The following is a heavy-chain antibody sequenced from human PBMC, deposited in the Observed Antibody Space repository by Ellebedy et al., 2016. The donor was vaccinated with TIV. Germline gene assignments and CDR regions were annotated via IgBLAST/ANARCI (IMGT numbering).Heavy chain of an antibody. Sequence: GESQKISCAASGFTFSSYAMSWVRQAPGKGPEWVSVIIGSGVSAYYADSVQGRFTISRDTSRDMLFLQMSGLRAEDTAVYYCAKSTHPGGSYLNDAFDLWGQGAMVTVSS. CDR1: GFTFSSYA. D-gene: IGHD1-26*01. J-gene: IGHJ3*01. CDR2: IIGSGVSA. V-gene: IGHV3-23*01. CDR3: AKSTHPGGSYLNDAFDL.